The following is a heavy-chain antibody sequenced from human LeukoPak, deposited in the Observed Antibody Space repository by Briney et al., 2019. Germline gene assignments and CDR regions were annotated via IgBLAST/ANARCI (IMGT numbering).Heavy chain of an antibody. CDR3: ARGGLVRFLEWLPEGYDGMDV. Sequence: PGGSLRLSCAASGFTFSSYSMNWVRQAPGEGVEWVSYISSSSSTIYYADSVKGRFTISRDNAKNPLYLQMNSMRAEDTAVYYCARGGLVRFLEWLPEGYDGMDVWGQGTTVTVSS. V-gene: IGHV3-48*01. D-gene: IGHD3-3*01. CDR1: GFTFSSYS. J-gene: IGHJ6*02. CDR2: ISSSSSTI.